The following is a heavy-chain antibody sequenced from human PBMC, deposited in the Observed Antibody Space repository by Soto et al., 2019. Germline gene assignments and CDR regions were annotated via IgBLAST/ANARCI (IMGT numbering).Heavy chain of an antibody. Sequence: GASVKVSCKASGYTFTGDYMHWVRQAPGQGPEWMGWINPNSGGTNYAQKFQGRVTMTRDTSISTAYMELSRLRSDDTAVYYCLAAGKGDFDYWGQGTLVTVSS. V-gene: IGHV1-2*02. CDR1: GYTFTGDY. CDR3: LAAGKGDFDY. J-gene: IGHJ4*02. CDR2: INPNSGGT. D-gene: IGHD6-13*01.